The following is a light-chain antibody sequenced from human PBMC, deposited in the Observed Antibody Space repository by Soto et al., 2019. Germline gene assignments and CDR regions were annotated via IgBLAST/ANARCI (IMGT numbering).Light chain of an antibody. V-gene: IGKV3-20*01. CDR2: GAS. J-gene: IGKJ3*01. CDR3: QQYGSSFT. CDR1: QSVSSSY. Sequence: EIVLTQSPGTLSLSPGERATLSCRASQSVSSSYLARYQQKPGQAPRLLIYGASSRVTGILDRFSGSRSGTDFTLTIIRLEPEDFAVYYCQQYGSSFTFGPGTKVDIK.